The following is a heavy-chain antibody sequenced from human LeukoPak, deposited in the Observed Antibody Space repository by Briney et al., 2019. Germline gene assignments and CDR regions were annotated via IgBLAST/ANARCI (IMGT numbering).Heavy chain of an antibody. J-gene: IGHJ6*04. D-gene: IGHD4-17*01. CDR2: ISSSGSTI. CDR1: GFTFSSYE. Sequence: GGSLRLSCAASGFTFSSYEMNWARQAPGKGLEWVSYISSSGSTIYYADSVKGRFTISRDNAKNSLYLQMNSLRAEDTAVYYCATLPDYGDTSDVWGKGTTVTISS. V-gene: IGHV3-48*03. CDR3: ATLPDYGDTSDV.